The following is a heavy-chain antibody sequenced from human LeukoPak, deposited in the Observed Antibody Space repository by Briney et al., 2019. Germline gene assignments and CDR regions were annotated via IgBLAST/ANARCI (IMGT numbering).Heavy chain of an antibody. D-gene: IGHD5-12*01. V-gene: IGHV3-11*03. CDR1: GFSFSDSY. Sequence: GGSLRLSCAASGFSFSDSYMSWIRQAPGKGLEWVSYISTTTYTIYADSVKGRFTISRDNAKNSVYLQVNSLTAADTAVYYCARRFRYNGAWTYGMDVWGLGTAVTVSS. CDR2: ISTTTYT. J-gene: IGHJ6*02. CDR3: ARRFRYNGAWTYGMDV.